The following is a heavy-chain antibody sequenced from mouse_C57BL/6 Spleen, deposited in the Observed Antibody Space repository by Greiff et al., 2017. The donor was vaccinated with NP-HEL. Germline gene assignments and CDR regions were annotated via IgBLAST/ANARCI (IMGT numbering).Heavy chain of an antibody. CDR2: FHPYNDDT. Sequence: VQGVESGAELVKPGASVKMSCKASGYTFTTYPIEWMKQNHGKSLEWIGNFHPYNDDTKYNEKFKGKATLTVEKSSSTVYLELSRLTSDDSAVYYCARRGYYEYPEAMDYWGQGTSVTVSS. V-gene: IGHV1-47*01. CDR1: GYTFTTYP. D-gene: IGHD1-1*01. CDR3: ARRGYYEYPEAMDY. J-gene: IGHJ4*01.